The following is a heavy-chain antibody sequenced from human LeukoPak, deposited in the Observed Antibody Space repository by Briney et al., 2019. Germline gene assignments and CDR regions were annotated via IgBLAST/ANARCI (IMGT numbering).Heavy chain of an antibody. Sequence: SETLSLTCTVSGGSISSYYWSWIRQPPGKGLEWIGYIYYSGSTNYNPSLKSRVTISLDTSKNQFSLKLTSVTAADTAVYYCARGRIAAAGFDYWGQGILVTVSS. J-gene: IGHJ4*02. CDR1: GGSISSYY. CDR3: ARGRIAAAGFDY. D-gene: IGHD6-13*01. CDR2: IYYSGST. V-gene: IGHV4-59*08.